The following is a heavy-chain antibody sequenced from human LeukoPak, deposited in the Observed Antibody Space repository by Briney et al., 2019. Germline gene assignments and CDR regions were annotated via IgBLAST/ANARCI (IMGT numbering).Heavy chain of an antibody. CDR2: IIAYNGNT. V-gene: IGHV1-18*01. J-gene: IGHJ4*02. Sequence: ASVKVSCKASGYTFTSYGISWVRQAPGQGLEWMGWIIAYNGNTNYAQKLQGRVTMTTDTSTSTAYMELRSLRSDDTAVYYCARELSDYDILTGSFSRYYFDYWGQGTLVTVSS. D-gene: IGHD3-9*01. CDR1: GYTFTSYG. CDR3: ARELSDYDILTGSFSRYYFDY.